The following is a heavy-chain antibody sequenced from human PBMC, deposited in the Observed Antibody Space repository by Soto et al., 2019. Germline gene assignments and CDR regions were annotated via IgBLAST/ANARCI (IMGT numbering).Heavy chain of an antibody. Sequence: SETLSLTCAVYGGSFSGYYWSWIRQPPGKGLEWIGEINHSGSTNYNPSLKSRVTISVDTSKNQFSLKLSSVTAADTAAYYCARGDCSSTSCQYNWFDPWGQGTLVTVSS. D-gene: IGHD2-2*01. J-gene: IGHJ5*02. CDR3: ARGDCSSTSCQYNWFDP. V-gene: IGHV4-34*01. CDR1: GGSFSGYY. CDR2: INHSGST.